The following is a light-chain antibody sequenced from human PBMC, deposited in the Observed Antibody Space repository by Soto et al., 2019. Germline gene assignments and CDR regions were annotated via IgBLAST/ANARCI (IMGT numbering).Light chain of an antibody. V-gene: IGKV3-15*01. CDR1: QTVYSN. J-gene: IGKJ1*01. Sequence: EIVMTQFPATLSVSPGGRATLSCRASQTVYSNLAWYQQKPGQAHRLLIYGASTRATGIPARFSGSGSGTEFTLTISSLQSEDFAVYYCQQYNNWPETFGQGTKVDIK. CDR2: GAS. CDR3: QQYNNWPET.